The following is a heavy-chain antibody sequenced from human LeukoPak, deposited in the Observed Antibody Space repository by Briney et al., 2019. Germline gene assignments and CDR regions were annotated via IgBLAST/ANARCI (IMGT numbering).Heavy chain of an antibody. CDR1: GYTFTSYY. V-gene: IGHV1-46*01. Sequence: ASVKVSCKASGYTFTSYYMHWVRQAPGQGLEWMGIINPSGGSTSYAQKFQGRVTMTRDMSTSTVYMELSSLRSEDTAVYYCATGGIAVAGTRYYYYYYMDVWGKGTTVTVSS. J-gene: IGHJ6*03. CDR2: INPSGGST. D-gene: IGHD6-19*01. CDR3: ATGGIAVAGTRYYYYYYMDV.